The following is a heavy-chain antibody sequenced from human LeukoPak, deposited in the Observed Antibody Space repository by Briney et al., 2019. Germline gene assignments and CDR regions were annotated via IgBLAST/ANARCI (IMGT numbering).Heavy chain of an antibody. CDR1: GFTFSSYS. CDR2: ISGSSSYI. D-gene: IGHD6-13*01. CDR3: AGDLIAAAACDY. J-gene: IGHJ4*02. Sequence: GGSLRLSCAASGFTFSSYSMNWVRQAPGKGLEWVSSISGSSSYIYYADSVKGRFTISRDNAKNSLYLQMNSLRAEDTAVYYCAGDLIAAAACDYWGQGTLVTVSS. V-gene: IGHV3-21*01.